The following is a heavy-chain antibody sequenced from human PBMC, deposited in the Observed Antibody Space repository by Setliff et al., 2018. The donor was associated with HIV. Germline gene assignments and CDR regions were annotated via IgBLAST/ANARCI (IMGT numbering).Heavy chain of an antibody. CDR3: ARGDYYDSTGYEGLDS. D-gene: IGHD3-22*01. CDR2: IYHTGST. CDR1: GGSISSSNW. J-gene: IGHJ4*02. Sequence: PSETLSLTCAVSGGSISSSNWWSWVRQPPGKGLEWIGEIYHTGSTNYNPSLKSRVTISVDKSNNQFSLKVSSVTAADTAVYYCARGDYYDSTGYEGLDSWGRGTLVTAS. V-gene: IGHV4-4*02.